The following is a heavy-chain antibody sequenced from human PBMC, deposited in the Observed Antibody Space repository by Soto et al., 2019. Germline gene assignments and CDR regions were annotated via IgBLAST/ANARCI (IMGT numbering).Heavy chain of an antibody. CDR3: VRVFDTYYFDW. J-gene: IGHJ4*02. CDR2: ISIGSSSM. V-gene: IGHV3-48*01. Sequence: GGSLRLSCEASGFTFRNYKMNWVRQAPGKGLEWVSQISIGSSSMDYADSVKGRFTISRDNSKKTLYLQMNSLRAEDTAVYYCVRVFDTYYFDWWGQGNRVTVSS. CDR1: GFTFRNYK. D-gene: IGHD3-9*01.